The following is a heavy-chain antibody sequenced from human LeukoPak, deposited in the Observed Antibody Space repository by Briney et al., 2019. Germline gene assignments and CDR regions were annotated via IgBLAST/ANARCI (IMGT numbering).Heavy chain of an antibody. J-gene: IGHJ4*02. V-gene: IGHV3-48*01. Sequence: EWVSCISSSGSTIYYADSVKGRLTISRDDAKNSLYLQINSLRAEDTAVYYCARDENWVFDYWGQGILVTVSS. D-gene: IGHD3-16*01. CDR2: ISSSGSTI. CDR3: ARDENWVFDY.